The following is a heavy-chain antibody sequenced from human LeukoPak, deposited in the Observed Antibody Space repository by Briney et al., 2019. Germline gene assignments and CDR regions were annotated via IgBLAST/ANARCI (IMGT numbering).Heavy chain of an antibody. CDR3: ARILYSSSWYGLDP. CDR2: INPNSGGT. J-gene: IGHJ5*02. D-gene: IGHD6-13*01. CDR1: GYTFTGYY. V-gene: IGHV1-2*02. Sequence: GASVKVPCKASGYTFTGYYMHWVRQAPGRGREWMGWINPNSGGTNYAQKFQGRVTMTRDTSISTAYMELSRLKSDDTAVYYCARILYSSSWYGLDPRGQGTLVTVSS.